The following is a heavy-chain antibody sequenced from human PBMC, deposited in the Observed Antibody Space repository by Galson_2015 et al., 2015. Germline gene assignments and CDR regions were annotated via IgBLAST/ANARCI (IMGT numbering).Heavy chain of an antibody. Sequence: QSGAEVKKPGESLKISCKGSGYSFNSYWIGWVRQMPGKGLEWMGIIYPGDSDTRYSPSFQGQVTISADKSISTAYLQWSSLKASDTAMYYCARQHYYDSSGYYLGAFDIWGQGTMVTVSS. J-gene: IGHJ3*02. CDR1: GYSFNSYW. CDR2: IYPGDSDT. D-gene: IGHD3-22*01. V-gene: IGHV5-51*01. CDR3: ARQHYYDSSGYYLGAFDI.